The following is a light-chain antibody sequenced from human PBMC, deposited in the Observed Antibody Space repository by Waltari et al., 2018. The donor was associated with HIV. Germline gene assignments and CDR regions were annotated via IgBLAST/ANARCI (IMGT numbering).Light chain of an antibody. Sequence: EIVLTQSPAFLSVSPGDRATISCRASQTITDNFLAWYHQKHGQAPRLLIYAASRRASDVPVRFSCSQSATDLTLTIDRLEPEDSAVYFCHQYGTSVWTFGQGTKVEIK. J-gene: IGKJ1*01. V-gene: IGKV3-20*01. CDR2: AAS. CDR1: QTITDNF. CDR3: HQYGTSVWT.